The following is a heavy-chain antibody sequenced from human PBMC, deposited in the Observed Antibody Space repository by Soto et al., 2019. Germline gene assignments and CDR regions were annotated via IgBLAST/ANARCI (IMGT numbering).Heavy chain of an antibody. CDR1: GASITSGSYS. V-gene: IGHV4-30-2*01. CDR3: ARGGALRPNGHVPLAF. D-gene: IGHD1-26*01. J-gene: IGHJ4*02. CDR2: IHVTGYT. Sequence: QLQLQESGSGLVNPSQTLSLTCTVPGASITSGSYSWSWIRQAPEKGLEWIGNIHVTGYTAFSQSLKRRVTMSVDTSKNQLSLNVNSVTAADTAVYFCARGGALRPNGHVPLAFGGKGTLVTVSS.